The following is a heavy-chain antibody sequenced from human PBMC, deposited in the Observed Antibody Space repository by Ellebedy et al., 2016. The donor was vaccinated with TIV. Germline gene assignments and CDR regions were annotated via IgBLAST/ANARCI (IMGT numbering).Heavy chain of an antibody. D-gene: IGHD4-17*01. CDR1: GFSFRSYW. Sequence: GESLKISCAASGFSFRSYWMAWVRQAPGKGLEWAANIYQDGTMKYSLDSVRGRFVISRDNAKNSLYLQMNSLRTEDTAVYYCARRGSYGDYAVQINNWFDRWGQGTLVIVSS. V-gene: IGHV3-7*01. CDR2: IYQDGTMK. CDR3: ARRGSYGDYAVQINNWFDR. J-gene: IGHJ5*02.